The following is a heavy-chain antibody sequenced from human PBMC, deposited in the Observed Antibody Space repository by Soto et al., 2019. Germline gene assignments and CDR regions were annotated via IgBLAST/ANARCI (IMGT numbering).Heavy chain of an antibody. CDR2: ISYDGGNE. CDR1: GLTFSSYG. D-gene: IGHD1-26*01. Sequence: SLRLSCAGSGLTFSSYGIHWVRQAPGKGLEWVALISYDGGNEKYTESVKDRFTISRDDSHNVAYLQMSSLRTEDTAMYYCAKDRYSGTYPTDFDYWGQGSLVTVSS. V-gene: IGHV3-30*18. CDR3: AKDRYSGTYPTDFDY. J-gene: IGHJ4*02.